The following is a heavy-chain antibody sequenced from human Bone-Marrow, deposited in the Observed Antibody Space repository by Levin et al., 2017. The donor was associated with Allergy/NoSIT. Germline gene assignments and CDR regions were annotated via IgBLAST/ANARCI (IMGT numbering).Heavy chain of an antibody. CDR1: GFTFSSYA. CDR3: ARVGVATATRGGYLDY. CDR2: ISFDERNK. Sequence: PGGSLRLSCAASGFTFSSYAFHWVRQAPGKGLDWVSVISFDERNKFYADFVKGRFTISRDNSRSMLYLEMNSLTSEDTAMYYCARVGVATATRGGYLDYWGQGTLVTVSS. J-gene: IGHJ4*02. D-gene: IGHD2-15*01. V-gene: IGHV3-30*04.